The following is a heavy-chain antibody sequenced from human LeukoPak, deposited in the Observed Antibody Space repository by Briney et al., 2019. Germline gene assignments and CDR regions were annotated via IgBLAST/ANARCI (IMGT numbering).Heavy chain of an antibody. D-gene: IGHD2-8*01. V-gene: IGHV3-23*01. CDR2: ISGSGGLT. Sequence: PGGSLRLSCAASGFTFSSYAMSWVRQAPGKGLEWVSDISGSGGLTYYADSVKGRFTMSRDNSKNTLFLQMNSLRAEDTAVYYCAKTTNPDFWGQGTLVTVSS. CDR1: GFTFSSYA. CDR3: AKTTNPDF. J-gene: IGHJ4*02.